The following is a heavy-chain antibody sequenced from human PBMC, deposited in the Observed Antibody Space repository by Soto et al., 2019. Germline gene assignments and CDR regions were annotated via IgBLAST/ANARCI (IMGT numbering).Heavy chain of an antibody. J-gene: IGHJ4*02. CDR1: VCTFNIYT. D-gene: IGHD3-22*01. V-gene: IGHV1-69*04. CDR2: IIPILGIA. CDR3: ARDNRYYYHSSGADALDI. Sequence: GASVTVSCTSPVCTFNIYTISCVRQAQGKGLEWMGRIIPILGIANYAQKFQGRVTITADKSTSTAYMELSSLRSEDTAVYYCARDNRYYYHSSGADALDIWGQGTLVTVSS.